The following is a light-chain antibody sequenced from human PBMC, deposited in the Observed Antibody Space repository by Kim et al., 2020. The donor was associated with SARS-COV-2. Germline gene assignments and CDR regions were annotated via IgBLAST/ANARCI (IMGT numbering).Light chain of an antibody. J-gene: IGKJ1*01. V-gene: IGKV1-5*03. Sequence: ASVGDSVTISCRASQGISTWLAWHQQKPGKAPKALIYKASNLESGVPSRFSGHGSGTEFTLTISSLQPEDFGTYYCQHYNNYPLTFGQGTKVEIK. CDR2: KAS. CDR3: QHYNNYPLT. CDR1: QGISTW.